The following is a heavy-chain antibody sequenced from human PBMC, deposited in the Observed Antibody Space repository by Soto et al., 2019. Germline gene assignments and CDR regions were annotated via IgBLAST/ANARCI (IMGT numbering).Heavy chain of an antibody. Sequence: EVQLLESGGGLVQPGGSLRLSCAASGFTFSSYAMSWVRQAPGKGLEWVSVISGSGGSTYYADSVKGRFTISTDNSKNSLYLQMNGMRAEDTAVYYCAKVEPRLPTVTPGGSKWGQGTLVTVSS. D-gene: IGHD4-4*01. V-gene: IGHV3-23*01. CDR3: AKVEPRLPTVTPGGSK. CDR1: GFTFSSYA. J-gene: IGHJ4*02. CDR2: ISGSGGST.